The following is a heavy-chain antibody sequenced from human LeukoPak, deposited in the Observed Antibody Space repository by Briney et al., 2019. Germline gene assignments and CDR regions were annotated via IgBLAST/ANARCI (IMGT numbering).Heavy chain of an antibody. D-gene: IGHD1-1*01. CDR3: ARDNPPGSYDY. CDR1: GASVSTHS. Sequence: PSETLSLTCNVSGASVSTHSWTWIRQPAGKRLEWIGRIHASGSANYNPSLKSRVAMSVDTSNNQFSLKATSVTAADTAVYYCARDNPPGSYDYWGQGTLVTVSS. V-gene: IGHV4-4*07. CDR2: IHASGSA. J-gene: IGHJ4*02.